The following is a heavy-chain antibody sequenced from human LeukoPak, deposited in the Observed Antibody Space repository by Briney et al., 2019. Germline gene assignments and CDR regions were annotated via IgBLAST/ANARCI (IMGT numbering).Heavy chain of an antibody. CDR3: AKGRLDWLSLDY. CDR2: ISGSGGST. V-gene: IGHV3-23*01. CDR1: GFTFSSYA. Sequence: PGGSLRLSCAASGFTFSSYAMSWVRQAPGKGLEGVSAISGSGGSTYYADSVKGRFTISRDNSKNTLYLQMNSLRAEDTAVYYCAKGRLDWLSLDYWGQGTLVTVSS. J-gene: IGHJ4*02. D-gene: IGHD3-9*01.